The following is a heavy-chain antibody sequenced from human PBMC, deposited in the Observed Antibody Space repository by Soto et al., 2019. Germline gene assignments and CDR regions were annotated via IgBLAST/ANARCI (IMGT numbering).Heavy chain of an antibody. D-gene: IGHD2-2*03. CDR2: IYYSGST. V-gene: IGHV4-59*01. J-gene: IGHJ6*02. CDR3: ARVSGYCSSTSCYHYYYGMDV. Sequence: SEILSLTCTVSGGPISSYYWSWIRQPPGKGLEWIGYIYYSGSTNYNPSLKSRVTISVDTSKNQFSLKLSSVTAADTAVYYCARVSGYCSSTSCYHYYYGMDVWGQGTTVTVSS. CDR1: GGPISSYY.